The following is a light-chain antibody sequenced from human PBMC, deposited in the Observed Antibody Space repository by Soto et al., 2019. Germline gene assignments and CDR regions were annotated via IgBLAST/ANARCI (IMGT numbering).Light chain of an antibody. J-gene: IGKJ2*01. CDR1: QSISSW. V-gene: IGKV1-5*01. CDR2: DAS. CDR3: QQYNSSPYT. Sequence: DIQMTQSPSTLSASVGDRVTITCRASQSISSWLAWYQQKPGKAPKLLIYDASSLESGVPSRFSDSGSGTEFPLTISRLQPDDFATYYCQQYNSSPYTFGQGTMLEIK.